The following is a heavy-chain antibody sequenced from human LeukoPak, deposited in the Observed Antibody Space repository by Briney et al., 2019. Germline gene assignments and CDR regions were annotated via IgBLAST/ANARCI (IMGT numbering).Heavy chain of an antibody. Sequence: GGSLRLSCAPPGFPSSNTWRTWVRQPPGKGRKWGGRIKRIIDGGTTDYAAPVKGRFTVSRDYSINTLYLQMSSLKTEDTAVYYCAAQGGSGDLRYWGQGTLVTVSS. CDR1: GFPSSNTW. CDR2: IKRIIDGGTT. CDR3: AAQGGSGDLRY. D-gene: IGHD4-17*01. J-gene: IGHJ4*02. V-gene: IGHV3-15*01.